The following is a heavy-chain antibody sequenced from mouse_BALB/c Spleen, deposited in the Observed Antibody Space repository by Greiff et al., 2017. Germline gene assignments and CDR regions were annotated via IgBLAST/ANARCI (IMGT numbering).Heavy chain of an antibody. CDR2: INPSTGYT. Sequence: QVQLKQSGAELAKPGASVKMSCKASGYTFTSYWMHWVKQRPGQGLEWIGYINPSTGYTEYNQKFKDKATLTADKSSSTAYMQLSSLTSEDSAVYYCARPMITSWFAYWGQGTLVTVSA. D-gene: IGHD2-4*01. J-gene: IGHJ3*01. CDR1: GYTFTSYW. CDR3: ARPMITSWFAY. V-gene: IGHV1-7*01.